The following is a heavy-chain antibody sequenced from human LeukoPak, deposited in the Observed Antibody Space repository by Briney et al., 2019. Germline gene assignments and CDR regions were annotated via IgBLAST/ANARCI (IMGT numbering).Heavy chain of an antibody. V-gene: IGHV3-9*01. Sequence: GRSLRLSCAASGFTFDDYAMHWVRQAPGKGLEWVPGISWNSGSIGYADSVKGRFTISGDNAKNSLYLQMNSLRAEDTALYYCAKVPFGDYGGNSAGFDYWGQGTLVTVSS. J-gene: IGHJ4*02. CDR2: ISWNSGSI. D-gene: IGHD4-23*01. CDR1: GFTFDDYA. CDR3: AKVPFGDYGGNSAGFDY.